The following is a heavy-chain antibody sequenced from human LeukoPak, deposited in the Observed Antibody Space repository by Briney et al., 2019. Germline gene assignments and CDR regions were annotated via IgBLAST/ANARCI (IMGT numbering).Heavy chain of an antibody. D-gene: IGHD2-2*01. CDR3: ARDQRYCSSSSCPWEPFDY. J-gene: IGHJ4*02. Sequence: GGSLRLSCAASGFTFSSYAMSWVRQAPGKGLEWVSAISGSGGSTYYADSVKGRLTISGDNSKNTLYLQMNSLSAEDTAVYYCARDQRYCSSSSCPWEPFDYWGQGTLVTVSS. CDR1: GFTFSSYA. V-gene: IGHV3-23*01. CDR2: ISGSGGST.